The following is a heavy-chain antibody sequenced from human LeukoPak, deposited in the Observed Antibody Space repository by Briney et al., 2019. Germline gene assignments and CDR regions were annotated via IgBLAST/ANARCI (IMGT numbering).Heavy chain of an antibody. J-gene: IGHJ4*02. CDR1: GGSISSSSYY. CDR3: ARDHGGSYSAYLRSAYYFDY. Sequence: SETLSLTCTVSGGSISSSSYYWGWIRQPPGKGLEWIGSIYYSGSTYYNPSLKSRVTISVDTSKNQFSLKLSSVTAADTAVYYCARDHGGSYSAYLRSAYYFDYWGQGTLVTVSS. V-gene: IGHV4-39*07. CDR2: IYYSGST. D-gene: IGHD1-26*01.